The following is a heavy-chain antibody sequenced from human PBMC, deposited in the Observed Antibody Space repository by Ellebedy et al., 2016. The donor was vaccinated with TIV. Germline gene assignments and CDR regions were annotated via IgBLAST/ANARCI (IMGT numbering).Heavy chain of an antibody. V-gene: IGHV3-7*01. CDR1: GFTFSNYW. D-gene: IGHD1-26*01. CDR3: ARDKIVGATYFDY. CDR2: IKQDGSEI. J-gene: IGHJ4*02. Sequence: GGSLRLSXAASGFTFSNYWMSWVRQAPGKGLEWVANIKQDGSEIYYVDSVKGRFTISRDNAKNSLYLQMNSLRAEDTAAYYCARDKIVGATYFDYWGQGTLVTVSS.